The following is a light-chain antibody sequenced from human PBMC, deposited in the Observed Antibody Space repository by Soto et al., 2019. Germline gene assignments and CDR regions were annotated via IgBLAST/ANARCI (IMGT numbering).Light chain of an antibody. CDR3: QQYGSSP. CDR1: QSVSSSY. CDR2: GAS. Sequence: EIVLTQSPGTLSLSPGERTTLSCRASQSVSSSYLAWYQQKPGQAPRLLIYGASSRATGIPDRFSGSGSGTHFTLTISRLEPEDFAVYYCQQYGSSPFGGGTTVDIK. V-gene: IGKV3-20*01. J-gene: IGKJ4*01.